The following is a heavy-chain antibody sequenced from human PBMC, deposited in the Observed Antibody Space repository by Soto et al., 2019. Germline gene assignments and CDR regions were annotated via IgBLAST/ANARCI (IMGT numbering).Heavy chain of an antibody. D-gene: IGHD3-10*01. V-gene: IGHV1-18*01. Sequence: QVQLVQSGAEVKKPGASVKVSCKASGYIFITYGISWVRQAPGQGLEWMGRISTYNGNTNYAQNLQGRGTMTADTSTNTAYMELRSLRSDDTVVYYCARDLDGSGSYYTGYWGPGTLVTVSS. CDR2: ISTYNGNT. CDR1: GYIFITYG. J-gene: IGHJ4*02. CDR3: ARDLDGSGSYYTGY.